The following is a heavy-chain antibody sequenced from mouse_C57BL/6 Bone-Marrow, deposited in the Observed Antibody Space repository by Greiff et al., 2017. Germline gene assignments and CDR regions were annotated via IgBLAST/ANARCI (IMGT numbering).Heavy chain of an antibody. CDR1: GYAFTNYL. CDR2: INPGSGGT. V-gene: IGHV1-54*01. J-gene: IGHJ1*03. CDR3: AEGAAWYFDV. Sequence: VQLQESGAELVRPGPSVKVSCKASGYAFTNYLIEWVKQRPGQGLEWIGVINPGSGGTNYNEKFKGKATLTADKSSSTAYMQLSSLTSEDSAVYFCAEGAAWYFDVWGTGTTVTVSS.